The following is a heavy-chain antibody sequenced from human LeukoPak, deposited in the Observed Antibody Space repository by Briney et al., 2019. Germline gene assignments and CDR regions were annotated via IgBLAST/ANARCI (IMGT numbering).Heavy chain of an antibody. Sequence: PGGSLRLSCAASGFTFSNAWMSWVRQAPGKGLEWVGRIKSKTDGGTTDYAAPVKGRFTIPRDDSKNTLYLQMNSLKTEDTGVYYCTTVLLWFGELLWWGQGTLVTVSS. J-gene: IGHJ4*02. V-gene: IGHV3-15*01. D-gene: IGHD3-10*01. CDR1: GFTFSNAW. CDR3: TTVLLWFGELLW. CDR2: IKSKTDGGTT.